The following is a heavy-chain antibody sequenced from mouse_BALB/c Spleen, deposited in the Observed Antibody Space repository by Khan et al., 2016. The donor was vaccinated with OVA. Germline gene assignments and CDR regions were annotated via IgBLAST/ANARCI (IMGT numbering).Heavy chain of an antibody. D-gene: IGHD3-2*02. V-gene: IGHV1-76*01. CDR2: IYPGTDNT. CDR3: AREEALYYFDY. Sequence: VQLQESGAELVRPGASVKLSCKTSGYIFTNYWIHWVNQRSGQGLEWIARIYPGTDNTYYNEKLKDRATLTADKSSSTAYLQLSSLKSEDSAVYFCAREEALYYFDYWGQGTTLTVSS. J-gene: IGHJ2*01. CDR1: GYIFTNYW.